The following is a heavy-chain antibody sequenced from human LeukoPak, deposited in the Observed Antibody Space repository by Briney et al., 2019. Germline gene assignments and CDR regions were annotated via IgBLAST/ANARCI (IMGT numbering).Heavy chain of an antibody. D-gene: IGHD6-19*01. CDR3: ARHSSGWHLDF. J-gene: IGHJ4*02. Sequence: SETLSLTCTVSGGSISNYWSWIRQPPGKGLEWIGYIHYSGTTNCNPSLKSRVTMSVDTSKNQFSLKLNSVTAADTAVYYCARHSSGWHLDFWGQGTLVTVSS. CDR2: IHYSGTT. CDR1: GGSISNY. V-gene: IGHV4-59*01.